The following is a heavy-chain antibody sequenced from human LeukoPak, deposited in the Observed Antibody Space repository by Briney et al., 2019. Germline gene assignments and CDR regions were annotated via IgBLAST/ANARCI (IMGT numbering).Heavy chain of an antibody. J-gene: IGHJ6*02. V-gene: IGHV3-21*01. CDR2: ISSSSSYI. CDR1: GFTFSSYS. Sequence: GGSLRLSCAASGFTFSSYSMNWVRQAPGKGLEWVSSISSSSSYIYYADSVKGRFTISRDNAKNSLYLQTNSLRAEDTAVYYCARDRIPGYCSGGSCYPKYYYYYGMDVWGQGTTVTVSS. D-gene: IGHD2-15*01. CDR3: ARDRIPGYCSGGSCYPKYYYYYGMDV.